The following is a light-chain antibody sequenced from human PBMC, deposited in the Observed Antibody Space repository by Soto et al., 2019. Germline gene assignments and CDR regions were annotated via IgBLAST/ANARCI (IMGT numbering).Light chain of an antibody. CDR2: SNN. V-gene: IGLV1-44*01. J-gene: IGLJ2*01. CDR3: AAWDDSLNVVV. Sequence: QSVLTQPPSESGTPGQRVTISCSGSSSNIGSNTVNWYQQLPGTAPKLLIYSNNQRPSGVPDRFSGSKSGTSASLAISGLQPEDEADYYCAAWDDSLNVVVFGGGTKLTVL. CDR1: SSNIGSNT.